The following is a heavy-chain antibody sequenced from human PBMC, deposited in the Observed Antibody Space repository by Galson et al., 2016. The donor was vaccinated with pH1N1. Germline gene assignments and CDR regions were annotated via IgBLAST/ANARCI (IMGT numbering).Heavy chain of an antibody. CDR1: GFTFDDYA. D-gene: IGHD5-24*01. CDR2: ISWNSGSI. Sequence: SLRLSCAASGFTFDDYAMHWVRQAPGKGLEWVSGISWNSGSIGYADSVKGRFTISRDNAKNSLYLQMNSMRAEDTAFYYCAKLDGYNWGYFQHWGQGTLVTVSS. CDR3: AKLDGYNWGYFQH. J-gene: IGHJ1*01. V-gene: IGHV3-9*01.